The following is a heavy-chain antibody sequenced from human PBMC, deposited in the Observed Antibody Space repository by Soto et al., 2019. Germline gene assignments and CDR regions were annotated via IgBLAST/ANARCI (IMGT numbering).Heavy chain of an antibody. CDR3: ARSVKDTNDPLDYYYYYGMDV. V-gene: IGHV1-46*01. CDR1: GYTFTSYY. CDR2: INPSGGST. Sequence: GASVKVSCKASGYTFTSYYIHWVRQAPGQGLEWMGIINPSGGSTIYAQKFQGRVTMTSDTSTGTVYMELSSLRSEDTAVYYCARSVKDTNDPLDYYYYYGMDVWGQGTTVTVSS. J-gene: IGHJ6*02. D-gene: IGHD2-15*01.